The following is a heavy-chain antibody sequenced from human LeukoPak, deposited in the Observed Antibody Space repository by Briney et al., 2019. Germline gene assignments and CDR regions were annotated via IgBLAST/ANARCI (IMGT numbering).Heavy chain of an antibody. V-gene: IGHV3-30*02. J-gene: IGHJ6*03. CDR1: GFTFSSYG. CDR3: AKDLPLYYYDSSGYYGSSMDV. Sequence: GGSLRLSCAASGFTFSSYGMHWVRQAPGKGLEWVAFIRYDGSNKYYADSVKGRFIISRDNSKNTLYLQMNSLRAEDTAVYYCAKDLPLYYYDSSGYYGSSMDVWGKGTTVTVSS. CDR2: IRYDGSNK. D-gene: IGHD3-22*01.